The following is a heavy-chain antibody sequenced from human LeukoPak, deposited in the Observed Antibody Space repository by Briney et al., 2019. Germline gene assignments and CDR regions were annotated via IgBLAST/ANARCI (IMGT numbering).Heavy chain of an antibody. V-gene: IGHV3-30*18. J-gene: IGHJ4*02. D-gene: IGHD6-13*01. CDR3: AKDAHPLAAAGTDY. CDR1: GFTFSSYG. CDR2: ISYDGSSK. Sequence: PGGSLRLSCAASGFTFSSYGMHWVRQAPGKGLEWVAVISYDGSSKYYADSVKGRFTISRDNSKNTLYLQMNSLRAEDTAVYYCAKDAHPLAAAGTDYWGQGTLVTVSS.